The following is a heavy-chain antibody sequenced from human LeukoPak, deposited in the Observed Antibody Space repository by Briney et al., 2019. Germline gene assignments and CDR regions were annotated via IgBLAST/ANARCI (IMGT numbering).Heavy chain of an antibody. Sequence: SVKVSCRASGGTFSSYAFSWVRQAPGQGLEWMGGIIPILGTAHYAQKFQGRVTITTDESTSTAYMELSSLISEDTAVYYCARDLRWFDPWGQGTLVTVSS. CDR2: IIPILGTA. J-gene: IGHJ5*02. V-gene: IGHV1-69*05. CDR1: GGTFSSYA. CDR3: ARDLRWFDP.